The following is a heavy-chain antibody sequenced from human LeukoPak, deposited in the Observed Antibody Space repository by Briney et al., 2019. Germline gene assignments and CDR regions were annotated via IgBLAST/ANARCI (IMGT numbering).Heavy chain of an antibody. Sequence: PGGSLRLSCAASGFTFSNAWMSWVRQAPGKGLEWVGRIKSKTDGGTTDYAAPVKGRFTISRDDSKNTLYLQMNSLKTEDTAVYYCTTGRSGYYFLCFWGQGTLVTVSS. D-gene: IGHD3-22*01. J-gene: IGHJ4*02. V-gene: IGHV3-15*01. CDR1: GFTFSNAW. CDR3: TTGRSGYYFLCF. CDR2: IKSKTDGGTT.